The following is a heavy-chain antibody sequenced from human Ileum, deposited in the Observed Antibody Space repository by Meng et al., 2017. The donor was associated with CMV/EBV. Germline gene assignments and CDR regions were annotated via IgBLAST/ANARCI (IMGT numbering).Heavy chain of an antibody. CDR1: GFTFSSCW. CDR2: INCDGNST. J-gene: IGHJ5*02. V-gene: IGHV3-74*01. CDR3: AREEGGWFDP. Sequence: LSCAASGFTFSSCWMHWLHQAPGKGLVLVSRINCDGNSTSSADSVKGRFTISRDNAKNTLYLQMNSLRAEDTAVYYCAREEGGWFDPWGQGTLVTVSS.